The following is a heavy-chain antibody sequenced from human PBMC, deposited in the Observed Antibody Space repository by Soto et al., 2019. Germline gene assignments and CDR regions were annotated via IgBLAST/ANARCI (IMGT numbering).Heavy chain of an antibody. Sequence: PGGSLRLSCAVSGFNVMSYWMNWFRRAPGKGLEWVSLISGSGTSTYYADSVQGRFTISRDSSKNTLRPQINSLRAEDTAVSYCAKGAANTFFGVDTLVDVWGQGTLVTVSS. CDR1: GFNVMSYW. CDR3: AKGAANTFFGVDTLVDV. CDR2: ISGSGTST. D-gene: IGHD3-3*01. J-gene: IGHJ4*02. V-gene: IGHV3-23*01.